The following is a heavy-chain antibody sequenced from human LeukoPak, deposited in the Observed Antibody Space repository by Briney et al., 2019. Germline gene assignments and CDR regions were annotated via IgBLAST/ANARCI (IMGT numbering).Heavy chain of an antibody. CDR2: IYYSGST. J-gene: IGHJ4*02. CDR3: ARPPGFSTSFWD. V-gene: IGHV4-39*01. Sequence: PSETLSLTCTVSGGSISSSNYYWGWIRQPPGRGLEWIGSIYYSGSTYYKPSLKSRVTISVDTSKNQFSLKLSSVTAADTAVYYCARPPGFSTSFWDWGQGTLVTVSS. D-gene: IGHD2-2*01. CDR1: GGSISSSNYY.